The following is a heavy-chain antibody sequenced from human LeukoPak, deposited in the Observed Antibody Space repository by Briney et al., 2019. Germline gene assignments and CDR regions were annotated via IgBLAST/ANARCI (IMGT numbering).Heavy chain of an antibody. D-gene: IGHD6-19*01. CDR2: RYYSGTT. J-gene: IGHJ4*02. V-gene: IGHV4-39*01. Sequence: SETLSLTCTVSGGSVDTGSYWWGWIRQPPGKALEWIGVRYYSGTTYYNPSLKSRVSISMDKSKNQFSLRVNSPTAADTAVYYCARHRGCCDSWGQGSLVTVSS. CDR1: GGSVDTGSYW. CDR3: ARHRGCCDS.